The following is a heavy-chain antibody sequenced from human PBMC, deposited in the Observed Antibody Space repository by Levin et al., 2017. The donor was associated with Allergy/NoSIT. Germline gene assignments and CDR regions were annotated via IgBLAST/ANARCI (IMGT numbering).Heavy chain of an antibody. J-gene: IGHJ6*02. V-gene: IGHV3-30*18. CDR3: AKDSCSSTSCSSYYYYGMDV. Sequence: GGSLRLSCAASGFTFSSYGMHWVRQAPGKGLEWVAVISYDGSNKYYADSVKGRFTISRDNSKNTLYLQMNSLRAEDTAVYYCAKDSCSSTSCSSYYYYGMDVWGQGTTVTVSS. D-gene: IGHD2-2*01. CDR1: GFTFSSYG. CDR2: ISYDGSNK.